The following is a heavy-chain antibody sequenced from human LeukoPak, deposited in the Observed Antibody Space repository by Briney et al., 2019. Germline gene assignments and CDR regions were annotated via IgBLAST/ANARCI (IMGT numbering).Heavy chain of an antibody. CDR1: GGTFSRYA. Sequence: SVKVSCKASGGTFSRYAISWVRQAPGQGLEWMGGIIPIFGTANYAQKFQGRVTITADESTSTAYMELSSLRSEDTDVYYCARTYSSDWYVHWGQGTLLTVSS. V-gene: IGHV1-69*13. D-gene: IGHD6-19*01. J-gene: IGHJ5*02. CDR2: IIPIFGTA. CDR3: ARTYSSDWYVH.